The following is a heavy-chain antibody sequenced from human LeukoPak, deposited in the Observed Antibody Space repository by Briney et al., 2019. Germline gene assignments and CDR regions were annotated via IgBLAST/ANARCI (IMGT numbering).Heavy chain of an antibody. J-gene: IGHJ4*02. CDR2: ISYDGSNK. Sequence: GGSLRLSCAASGFTFSSYGMHWVRQAPGKGLEWVAVISYDGSNKYYADSVKGRFTISRDNSKNTLYLQVNSLRAEDTAVYYCANNLGSGSYYWGQGTLVTVSS. CDR1: GFTFSSYG. CDR3: ANNLGSGSYY. V-gene: IGHV3-30*18. D-gene: IGHD1-26*01.